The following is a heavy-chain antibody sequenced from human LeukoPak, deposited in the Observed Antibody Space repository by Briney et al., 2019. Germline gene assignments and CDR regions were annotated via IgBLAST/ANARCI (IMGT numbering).Heavy chain of an antibody. CDR2: INTNTGNP. V-gene: IGHV7-4-1*02. Sequence: VASVKVSCKASGYTLTSYAMNWVRQAPGQGLEWMGWINTNTGNPTYAQGFTGRFVFSLDTSVSTAYLQISSLKAEDTAVYYCARDPRPRYSGSYSVDYWGQGTLVTVSS. D-gene: IGHD1-26*01. CDR1: GYTLTSYA. J-gene: IGHJ4*02. CDR3: ARDPRPRYSGSYSVDY.